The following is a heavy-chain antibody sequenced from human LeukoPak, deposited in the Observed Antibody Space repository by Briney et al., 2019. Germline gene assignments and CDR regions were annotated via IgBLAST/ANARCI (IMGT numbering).Heavy chain of an antibody. V-gene: IGHV3-21*01. CDR3: AASREYDILTPFDP. CDR1: GFTFSSYS. CDR2: ISSSSSYI. J-gene: IGHJ5*02. Sequence: GGSLRLSCAASGFTFSSYSMNWVRQAPGKGLEWVSSISSSSSYIYYADSVKGRFTISRDNAKNSLYLQMNSLRAEDTAVYYCAASREYDILTPFDPWGQGTLVTVSS. D-gene: IGHD3-9*01.